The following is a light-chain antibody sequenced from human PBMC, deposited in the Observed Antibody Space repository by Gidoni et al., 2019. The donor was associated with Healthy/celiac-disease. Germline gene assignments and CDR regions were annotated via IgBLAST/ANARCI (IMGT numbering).Light chain of an antibody. V-gene: IGKV1-5*03. CDR1: QSISSW. CDR2: KAS. Sequence: DTQMTQPPSTLSASVGDRVTITCRASQSISSWLAWYQQKPGKAPKLLIYKASSLESGVPSRFSGSGSGTEFTLTISSLQPDDFATYYCQQYNSYSGTFGQGTKVEIK. J-gene: IGKJ1*01. CDR3: QQYNSYSGT.